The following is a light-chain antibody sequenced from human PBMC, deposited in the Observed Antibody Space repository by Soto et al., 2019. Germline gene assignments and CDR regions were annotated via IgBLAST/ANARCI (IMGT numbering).Light chain of an antibody. J-gene: IGKJ4*01. CDR1: QSISSY. V-gene: IGKV1-39*01. CDR3: QQSYSTPLT. Sequence: DIQMTQSPSSLSASVGDRVTITCRASQSISSYLNWYQQKPGKAPKLLIYAASSLQSGVPSRFSGSGSGTDFTLTISSPQPADFATYYCQQSYSTPLTFGGGTKVEIK. CDR2: AAS.